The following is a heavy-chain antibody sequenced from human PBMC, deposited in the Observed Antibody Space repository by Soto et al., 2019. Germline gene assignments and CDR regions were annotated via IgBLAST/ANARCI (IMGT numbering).Heavy chain of an antibody. D-gene: IGHD5-12*01. J-gene: IGHJ4*02. CDR2: IYYSGST. CDR3: ARALLHTDSDGYNCQFDY. CDR1: GGSISSGGYY. V-gene: IGHV4-31*03. Sequence: LSLSCTVAGGSISSGGYYWSWIRQHPGKGLEWIGYIYYSGSTYYNPSLKIRVTISVDTSKNQFSLKLSSVTAAATAVYYCARALLHTDSDGYNCQFDYWGQGXLVTVSS.